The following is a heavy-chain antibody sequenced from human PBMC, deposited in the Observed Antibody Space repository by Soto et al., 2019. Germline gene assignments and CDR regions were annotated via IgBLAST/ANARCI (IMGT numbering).Heavy chain of an antibody. Sequence: GASVKVSCTASGYTLTIYSMHWVRQAPGQGLEWMGIINPSDGSTSYAQKFQGRVTVTRDMSTSTVYMELSSLRSEDTAVYYCARETVPYYYDSSGYPGCVDYWGQGTLVTVSS. V-gene: IGHV1-46*01. J-gene: IGHJ4*02. CDR1: GYTLTIYS. CDR2: INPSDGST. D-gene: IGHD3-22*01. CDR3: ARETVPYYYDSSGYPGCVDY.